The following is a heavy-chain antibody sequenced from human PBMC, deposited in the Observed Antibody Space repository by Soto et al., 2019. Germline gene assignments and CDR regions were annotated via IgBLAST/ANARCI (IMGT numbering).Heavy chain of an antibody. Sequence: PGGSLRLSCAASGFTFSSYAMSWVRQAPGKGLEWVSAISGSGSSTYYADSVKGRFTISRDNSKNTLYLQMNSLRAEDTAVYYCAKDRWRAVAFYYYYGMDVWGQGTKVTVSS. D-gene: IGHD6-19*01. CDR1: GFTFSSYA. CDR2: ISGSGSST. CDR3: AKDRWRAVAFYYYYGMDV. V-gene: IGHV3-23*01. J-gene: IGHJ6*02.